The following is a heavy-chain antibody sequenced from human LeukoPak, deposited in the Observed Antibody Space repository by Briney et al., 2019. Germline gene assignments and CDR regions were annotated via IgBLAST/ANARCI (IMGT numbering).Heavy chain of an antibody. CDR1: GFTFSSSS. CDR2: ISSSSSYI. CDR3: AELGITMIGGV. J-gene: IGHJ6*04. D-gene: IGHD3-10*02. V-gene: IGHV3-21*01. Sequence: GGSLRLSCAASGFTFSSSSMNWVRQAPGKGLEWVSWISSSSSYINYADPVKGRFTISRDNAKNSLYLQMNSLRAEDTAVYYCAELGITMIGGVWGKGTTVTISS.